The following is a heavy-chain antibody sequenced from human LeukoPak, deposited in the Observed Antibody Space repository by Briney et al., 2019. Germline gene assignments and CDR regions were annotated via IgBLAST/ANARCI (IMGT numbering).Heavy chain of an antibody. D-gene: IGHD3-10*01. Sequence: GGSLRLSCAASGFTFSNAWMSWVRQAPGKGLEWVGRIKSKTDGGTTDYAVPVKGRFTISGDDSKNTLYLQMNSLKTEDTAVYYCTAHYYGSGKYWGQGTLVTVSS. CDR1: GFTFSNAW. CDR3: TAHYYGSGKY. CDR2: IKSKTDGGTT. J-gene: IGHJ4*02. V-gene: IGHV3-15*01.